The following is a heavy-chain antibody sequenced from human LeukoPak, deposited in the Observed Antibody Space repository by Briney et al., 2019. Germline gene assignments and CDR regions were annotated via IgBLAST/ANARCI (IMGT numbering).Heavy chain of an antibody. J-gene: IGHJ5*02. CDR3: ARDFARSYYDFWSGLNWFDP. V-gene: IGHV4-4*07. D-gene: IGHD3-3*01. Sequence: PSETLSLTCTVSGGSISSYYWSWIRQPAGKGLEWIGRIYTSGSTNYNPSLKSRVTMSVDTSKNQFSLKLSSVTAADTAVYYCARDFARSYYDFWSGLNWFDPWGQGTLVTVSS. CDR2: IYTSGST. CDR1: GGSISSYY.